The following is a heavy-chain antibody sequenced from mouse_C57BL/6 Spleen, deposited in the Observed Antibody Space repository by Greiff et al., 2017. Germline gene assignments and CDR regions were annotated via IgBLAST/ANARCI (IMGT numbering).Heavy chain of an antibody. D-gene: IGHD1-1*01. CDR1: GFTFSDAW. J-gene: IGHJ2*01. CDR2: IRNKANNHAT. CDR3: TRSSYYYGSSLYYFDY. V-gene: IGHV6-6*01. Sequence: EVKVVESGGGLVQPGGSMKLSCAASGFTFSDAWMDWVRQSPEKGLEWVAEIRNKANNHATYYAESVKGRFTISRDDSKSSVYLQMNSLRAEDTGIYYCTRSSYYYGSSLYYFDYWGQGTTLTVSS.